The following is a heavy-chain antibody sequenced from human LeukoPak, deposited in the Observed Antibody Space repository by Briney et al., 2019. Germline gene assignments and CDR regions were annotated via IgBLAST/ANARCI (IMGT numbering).Heavy chain of an antibody. CDR2: YTSGST. J-gene: IGHJ5*02. Sequence: YTSGSTNYNPSLKSRVTMSVDTSKNQFSLKLSSVTAADTAVYYCARDPNSSSWYLAWFDPWGQGTLVTVSS. CDR3: ARDPNSSSWYLAWFDP. V-gene: IGHV4-4*07. D-gene: IGHD6-13*01.